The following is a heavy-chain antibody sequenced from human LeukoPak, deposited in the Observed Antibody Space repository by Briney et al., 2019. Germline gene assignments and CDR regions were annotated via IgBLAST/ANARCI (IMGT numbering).Heavy chain of an antibody. V-gene: IGHV4-4*07. CDR1: GGSISSYS. J-gene: IGHJ5*02. D-gene: IGHD2-2*01. CDR3: ARDFACGSTNCGSWFDP. CDR2: FYTSGST. Sequence: PSETLSLTCTVSGGSISSYSWSWIRQPAGKGLEWIGRFYTSGSTNYNPSLKSRVTMSVDTSKNQFSLKLSSVTAADTAMYYCARDFACGSTNCGSWFDPWGQGTLVSVSS.